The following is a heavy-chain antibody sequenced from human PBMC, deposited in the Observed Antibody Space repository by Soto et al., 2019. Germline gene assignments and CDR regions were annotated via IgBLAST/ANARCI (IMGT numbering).Heavy chain of an antibody. V-gene: IGHV3-30-3*01. CDR1: GFDFSRHS. CDR3: ASPFRVYYYYGMDV. J-gene: IGHJ6*02. Sequence: PGGSLRLSCAASGFDFSRHSMHWVRQAPGKGLEWVTVTSYDGDRKYYADSVKGRLTISRDNSKNTLYLQMNSLRAEDTAVYYCASPFRVYYYYGMDVWGQGTTVTVSS. CDR2: TSYDGDRK.